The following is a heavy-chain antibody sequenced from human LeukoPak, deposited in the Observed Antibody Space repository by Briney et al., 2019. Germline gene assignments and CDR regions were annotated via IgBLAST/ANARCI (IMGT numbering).Heavy chain of an antibody. CDR2: ISSSTDY. J-gene: IGHJ4*02. Sequence: PGGSLRLSCAASGFTFSSYNMNWVRQAPGKGLEWASSISSSTDYYADSVKGRFTISRDNAKNSLYLQMNSLRAEDTAVYYCARERSLRYYFDYWGQGTLVTVSS. CDR1: GFTFSSYN. D-gene: IGHD3-16*01. CDR3: ARERSLRYYFDY. V-gene: IGHV3-21*01.